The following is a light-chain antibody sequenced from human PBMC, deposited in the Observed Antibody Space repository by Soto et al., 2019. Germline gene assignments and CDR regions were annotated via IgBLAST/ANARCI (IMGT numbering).Light chain of an antibody. CDR3: QQYGSSPPGT. CDR1: QSVSSSY. J-gene: IGKJ1*01. Sequence: EIVLTQSPGTLSLSPGERATLSCRASQSVSSSYLAWYQQKPGQAPRLLIYGASSRATGIPDRFSGSGSGTDFTLTISRLEHADFAVYYCQQYGSSPPGTFGQGTKVDI. CDR2: GAS. V-gene: IGKV3-20*01.